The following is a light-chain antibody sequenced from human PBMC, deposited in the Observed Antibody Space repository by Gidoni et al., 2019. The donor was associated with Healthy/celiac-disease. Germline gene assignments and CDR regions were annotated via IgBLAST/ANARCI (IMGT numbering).Light chain of an antibody. V-gene: IGKV3-11*01. J-gene: IGKJ4*01. CDR2: DAS. CDR3: QQRSNWPPT. CDR1: QSVSSY. Sequence: EIVLTPSPATLSLSPGEIATPSCRAGQSVSSYLAWYQQKPGQAPRLLIYDASNRATGIPARFSGSGSGTDFTLTISSLEPEDFAVYYCQQRSNWPPTFGGGTKVEIK.